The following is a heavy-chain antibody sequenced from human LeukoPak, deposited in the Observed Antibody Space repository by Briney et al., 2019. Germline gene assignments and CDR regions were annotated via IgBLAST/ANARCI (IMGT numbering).Heavy chain of an antibody. CDR2: ISGSGGST. CDR1: GFTFSSYA. CDR3: AKEGNSRFGESYFDY. V-gene: IGHV3-23*01. D-gene: IGHD3-10*01. Sequence: PGGSLRLSCAASGFTFSSYAMSWVRQAPGKGLEWVSAISGSGGSTYYADSVKGRFTNSRDNSKNTLYLQMNSLRAEDTAVYYCAKEGNSRFGESYFDYWGQGTLVTVSS. J-gene: IGHJ4*02.